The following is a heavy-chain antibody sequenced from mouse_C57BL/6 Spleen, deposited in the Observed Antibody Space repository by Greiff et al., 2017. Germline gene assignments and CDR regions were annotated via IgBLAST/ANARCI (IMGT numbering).Heavy chain of an antibody. CDR3: ARSDYSNLYYFDY. J-gene: IGHJ2*01. Sequence: EVQLQQSGPELVKPGASVKISCKASGYTFTDYYMNWVKQSHGKSLEWIGDINPNNGGTSYNQKFKGKATLTVDKSSSTAYMELRSLTSEDSAVYYCARSDYSNLYYFDYWGQGTTLTVSS. CDR2: INPNNGGT. CDR1: GYTFTDYY. V-gene: IGHV1-26*01. D-gene: IGHD2-5*01.